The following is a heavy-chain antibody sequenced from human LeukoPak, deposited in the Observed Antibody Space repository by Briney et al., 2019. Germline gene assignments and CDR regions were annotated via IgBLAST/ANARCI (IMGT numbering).Heavy chain of an antibody. V-gene: IGHV3-21*06. CDR3: ATETNGCHYDY. CDR1: RLTFSTSG. J-gene: IGHJ4*02. D-gene: IGHD5-24*01. Sequence: GGSLRLSCTASRLTFSTSGFNWVRQAPGKGQEWVASIGPTGSDRYHADSIKGRFTISRDNANNFLYLQMNSLRAEDTAVYYCATETNGCHYDYCGQGTLLTVSS. CDR2: IGPTGSDR.